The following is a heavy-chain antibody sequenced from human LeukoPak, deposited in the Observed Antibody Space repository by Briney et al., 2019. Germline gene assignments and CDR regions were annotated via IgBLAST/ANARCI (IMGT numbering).Heavy chain of an antibody. CDR2: ISYDGSNK. CDR3: AKAGDIVAPVH. J-gene: IGHJ4*02. CDR1: GFTFSSYG. Sequence: PGGSLRLSCAASGFTFSSYGMHWVRQAPGKGLEWVAVISYDGSNKYYADSVKGRFTISRDNSKNTLYLQMNSLRAEGTAVYYCAKAGDIVAPVHWGQGTLGTVSS. V-gene: IGHV3-30*18. D-gene: IGHD5-12*01.